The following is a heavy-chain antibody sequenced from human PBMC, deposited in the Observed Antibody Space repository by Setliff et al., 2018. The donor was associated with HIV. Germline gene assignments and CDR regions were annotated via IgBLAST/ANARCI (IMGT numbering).Heavy chain of an antibody. CDR1: GGSIRSDSYY. V-gene: IGHV4-61*02. CDR3: ARQTATGTSATFDS. Sequence: KPSETLSLTCTVSGGSIRSDSYYWTWIRQPAGEGLEWIGRVYSSGNTNYNPSFKSRVTMSIDTSKNQFSLKLSSVTAADTAVYYCARQTATGTSATFDSWGQGSLVTVSS. D-gene: IGHD2-21*02. J-gene: IGHJ4*02. CDR2: VYSSGNT.